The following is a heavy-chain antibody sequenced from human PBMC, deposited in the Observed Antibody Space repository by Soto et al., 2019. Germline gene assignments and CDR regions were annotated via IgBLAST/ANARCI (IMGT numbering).Heavy chain of an antibody. V-gene: IGHV3-48*01. J-gene: IGHJ2*01. CDR2: ISSSSSTI. Sequence: GGSLRLSCAASGFTFSSYSMNWVRQAPGKGLEWVSYISSSSSTIYYADSVKGRFTISRDNAKNSLYLQMNSLRAEDTAVYYCARDPYGDHYWYFDLWGRGTLVTVSS. CDR1: GFTFSSYS. CDR3: ARDPYGDHYWYFDL. D-gene: IGHD4-17*01.